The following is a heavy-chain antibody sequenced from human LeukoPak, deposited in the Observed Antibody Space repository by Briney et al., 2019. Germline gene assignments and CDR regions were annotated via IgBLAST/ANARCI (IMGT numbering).Heavy chain of an antibody. J-gene: IGHJ4*02. Sequence: GGSLRLSCAASGFTFSSYWMHWVRQAPEKGLVWVSRINSDGSSTSYADSVKGRFTISRDNSKNTLYLQMNSLRAEDTAVYYCAKTGNPATGDYWGQGTLVTVSS. V-gene: IGHV3-74*01. CDR2: INSDGSST. D-gene: IGHD1-1*01. CDR1: GFTFSSYW. CDR3: AKTGNPATGDY.